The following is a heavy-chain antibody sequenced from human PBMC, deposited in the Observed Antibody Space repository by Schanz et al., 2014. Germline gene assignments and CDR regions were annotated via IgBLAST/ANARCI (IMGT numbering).Heavy chain of an antibody. CDR1: GGSISSATYY. Sequence: QVQLQESGPGLVKPSQTLSLTCTVSGGSISSATYYWSWVRQPAGKGLEWIGRIYSRGSSTYNPSLKSRATITTDTSNNQFSLKRTSVTAADTAVYYCARGGSVATIATYTWFDPWGQGTLVTVSS. J-gene: IGHJ5*02. V-gene: IGHV4-61*02. CDR2: IYSRGSS. CDR3: ARGGSVATIATYTWFDP. D-gene: IGHD5-12*01.